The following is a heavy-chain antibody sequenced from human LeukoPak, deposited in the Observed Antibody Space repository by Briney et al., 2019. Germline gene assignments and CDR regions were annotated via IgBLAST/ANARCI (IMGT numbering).Heavy chain of an antibody. D-gene: IGHD1-26*01. V-gene: IGHV4-34*01. CDR1: GGSFSGYY. CDR3: ARLGGSYGRGPGDY. J-gene: IGHJ4*02. CDR2: INHSGST. Sequence: SETLSLTCAVYGGSFSGYYWSWIRQPPGKGLEWIGEINHSGSTNYNPSLKSRVTISVDTSKNQFSLKLSSVTAADMAVYYCARLGGSYGRGPGDYWGQGTLVTASS.